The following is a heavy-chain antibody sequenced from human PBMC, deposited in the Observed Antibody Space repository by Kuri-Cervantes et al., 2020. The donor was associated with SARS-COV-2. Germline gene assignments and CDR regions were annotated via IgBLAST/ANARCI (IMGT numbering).Heavy chain of an antibody. Sequence: SETLSLTCTVSGGSISSYYWSWIRQPPGKGLEWIGYIYYSGSTNYNPSLKGRVTISVDTSKNQFSLKLSSVTAADTAVYYCARARRYSSLEGWFDPWGQGTLVTVSS. J-gene: IGHJ5*02. CDR2: IYYSGST. CDR1: GGSISSYY. V-gene: IGHV4-59*01. CDR3: ARARRYSSLEGWFDP. D-gene: IGHD6-13*01.